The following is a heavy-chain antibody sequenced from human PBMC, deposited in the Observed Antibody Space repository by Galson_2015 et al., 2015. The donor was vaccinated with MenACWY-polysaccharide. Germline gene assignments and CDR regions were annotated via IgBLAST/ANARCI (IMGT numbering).Heavy chain of an antibody. Sequence: SLRLSCAVSGFTFSSYLMTWVRQAPGKGLEWVSYIGTSSSTISYADSVKGRFTISRDNAENSLYLQMNSLRVEDTAVYYCARGYMVRGGFFGPRGHGTRVTVSS. J-gene: IGHJ5*02. V-gene: IGHV3-48*01. CDR1: GFTFSSYL. CDR3: ARGYMVRGGFFGP. CDR2: IGTSSSTI. D-gene: IGHD3-10*01.